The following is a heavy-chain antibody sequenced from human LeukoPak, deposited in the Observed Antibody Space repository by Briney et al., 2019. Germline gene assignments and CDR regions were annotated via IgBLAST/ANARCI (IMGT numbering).Heavy chain of an antibody. CDR3: ARDGYGDYLFDY. Sequence: GESLRLSCAASRFTFRSYSLNWVRQAPGKGLEWVSYISSGGSTIYYADSVKGRFTISRDNARNSLYLQMDSLRDEDTAVYYCARDGYGDYLFDYWGQGTLVTVSS. J-gene: IGHJ4*02. D-gene: IGHD4-17*01. CDR2: ISSGGSTI. V-gene: IGHV3-48*02. CDR1: RFTFRSYS.